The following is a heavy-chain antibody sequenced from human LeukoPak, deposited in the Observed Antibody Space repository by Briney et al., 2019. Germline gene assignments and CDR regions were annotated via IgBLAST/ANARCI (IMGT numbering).Heavy chain of an antibody. D-gene: IGHD3-9*01. J-gene: IGHJ6*03. CDR1: GHTFTGYY. Sequence: GASVKVSCKASGHTFTGYYMHWVRQAPGQGLEWMGWINPNSGGTNYAQKFQGRVTMTRDTSISTAYMELSRLRSDDTAVYYCARGGLRYFDWLINYYYYMDVWGKGTTVTVPS. V-gene: IGHV1-2*02. CDR2: INPNSGGT. CDR3: ARGGLRYFDWLINYYYYMDV.